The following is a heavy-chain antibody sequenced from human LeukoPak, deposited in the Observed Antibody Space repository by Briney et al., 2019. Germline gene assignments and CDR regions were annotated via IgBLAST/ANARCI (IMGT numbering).Heavy chain of an antibody. V-gene: IGHV1-3*01. CDR1: GYTFTSYA. D-gene: IGHD6-13*01. CDR2: INAGNGNT. J-gene: IGHJ3*02. Sequence: ASVKVSCKASGYTFTSYAMHWVRQAPGQRLEWMGWINAGNGNTKYSQKFQGRVTITRDTSASTAYMELSSLRSEDTAVYYCARSVGSSSWYDAFDIWGQGTMVTVSS. CDR3: ARSVGSSSWYDAFDI.